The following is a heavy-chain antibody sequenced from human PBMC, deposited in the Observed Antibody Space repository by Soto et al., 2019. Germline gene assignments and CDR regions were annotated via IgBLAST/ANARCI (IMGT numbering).Heavy chain of an antibody. V-gene: IGHV3-23*01. CDR1: GFTFSRYA. CDR2: ISGSGDST. CDR3: AKDRAEYYDFWSRLGNFDY. Sequence: GGSLRLSCAASGFTFSRYAMSWVRQAPGKGLEWVSGISGSGDSTYYADSVKGRFTISRDNSKNTLYLQMNSLRAEDTALYYCAKDRAEYYDFWSRLGNFDYWGQGTLVTVSS. D-gene: IGHD3-3*01. J-gene: IGHJ4*02.